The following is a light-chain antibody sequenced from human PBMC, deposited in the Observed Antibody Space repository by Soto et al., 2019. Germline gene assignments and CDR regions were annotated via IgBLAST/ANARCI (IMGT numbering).Light chain of an antibody. CDR1: QSISSW. CDR3: QHYNSYSEA. V-gene: IGKV1-5*03. CDR2: KAS. J-gene: IGKJ1*01. Sequence: DLPMTQFPFTLASSCGGRVTITFRASQSISSWLAWYQQKPGKAPKLLIYKASTLKSGVPSRFSGSGSGTEFTLTISSLQPDDFATYYCQHYNSYSEAFGQGTKV.